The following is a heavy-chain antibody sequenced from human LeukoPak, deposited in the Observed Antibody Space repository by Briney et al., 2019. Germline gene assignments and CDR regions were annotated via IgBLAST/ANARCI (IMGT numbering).Heavy chain of an antibody. Sequence: GGSLRLSCAASGFTVSSNYMSWVRQAPGKGLEWVSVIYSGGSTYYADSVKGRFTISRDNSKNTLYLQMNSLRAEDTAVYYCARDLFMGYDRIDYWGQGTLVTVSS. V-gene: IGHV3-66*01. CDR2: IYSGGST. J-gene: IGHJ4*02. CDR1: GFTVSSNY. D-gene: IGHD5-12*01. CDR3: ARDLFMGYDRIDY.